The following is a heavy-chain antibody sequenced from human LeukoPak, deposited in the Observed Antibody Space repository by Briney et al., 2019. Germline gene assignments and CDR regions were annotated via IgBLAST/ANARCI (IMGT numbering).Heavy chain of an antibody. D-gene: IGHD5-24*01. Sequence: ASVKVSCKAFGYTFTSNYMRWVRQAPGQGPEWMGVISPSGGSTTYAQKFQGRATLTRDMSTSTDYLELSSLRSEDTAVYYCARDNSVRDEAWWFNPWGQGTLVTVSS. CDR1: GYTFTSNY. CDR2: ISPSGGST. CDR3: ARDNSVRDEAWWFNP. J-gene: IGHJ5*02. V-gene: IGHV1-46*01.